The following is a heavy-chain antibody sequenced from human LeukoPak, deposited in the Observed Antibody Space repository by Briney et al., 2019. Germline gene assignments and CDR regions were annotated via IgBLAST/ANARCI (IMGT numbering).Heavy chain of an antibody. V-gene: IGHV1-24*01. Sequence: ASVKVSCKVSVYTLTELSMHWVGQAPGKGLEWMGGFDPEDGETIYAQKFQGRVTMTEDTSTDTAYMELSSLRSEDTAVYYCATAGYCSSTSCYPLYYYYYMDVWGKGTTVTVSS. D-gene: IGHD2-2*01. CDR1: VYTLTELS. J-gene: IGHJ6*03. CDR2: FDPEDGET. CDR3: ATAGYCSSTSCYPLYYYYYMDV.